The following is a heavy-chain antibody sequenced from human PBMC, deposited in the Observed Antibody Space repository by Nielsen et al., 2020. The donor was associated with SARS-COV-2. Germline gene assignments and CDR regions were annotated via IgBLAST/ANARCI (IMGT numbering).Heavy chain of an antibody. J-gene: IGHJ3*02. CDR3: ARGPLTITGSAAFDI. V-gene: IGHV4-31*02. Sequence: PGKGLEWIGYIYYSGSTYYNPSLKSRVTISVDTSKNQFSLKLSSVTAADTAVYYCARGPLTITGSAAFDIWGQGTMVTVSS. CDR2: IYYSGST. D-gene: IGHD5-12*01.